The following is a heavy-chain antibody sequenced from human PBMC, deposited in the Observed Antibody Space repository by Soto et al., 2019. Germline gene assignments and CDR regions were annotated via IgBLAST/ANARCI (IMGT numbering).Heavy chain of an antibody. V-gene: IGHV4-31*03. CDR3: ASTADSSGYYYDLDY. J-gene: IGHJ4*02. CDR2: IYYSGST. D-gene: IGHD3-22*01. Sequence: QVQLQESGPGLVKPSQTLSLTCTVSGGSISSGGYYWSWIRQHPGKGLEWNGYIYYSGSTYYNPSQKSRGTISVDTAKNKSSLKLSSVTAADTAVYYCASTADSSGYYYDLDYWGQGTLVTVSS. CDR1: GGSISSGGYY.